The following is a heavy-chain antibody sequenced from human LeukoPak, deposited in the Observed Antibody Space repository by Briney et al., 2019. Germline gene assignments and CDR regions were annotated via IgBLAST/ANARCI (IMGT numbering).Heavy chain of an antibody. CDR3: AKTVAGYWYFDL. CDR2: IYYSGST. Sequence: KASETLSLTCTVSGGSISSSSYSWGWIRQPPGKGLEWIGSIYYSGSTYYNPSLKSRLTISVDTSKDQFSLKLSSVTAADTAVYYCAKTVAGYWYFDLWGRGTLVTVSS. V-gene: IGHV4-39*07. J-gene: IGHJ2*01. D-gene: IGHD6-19*01. CDR1: GGSISSSSYS.